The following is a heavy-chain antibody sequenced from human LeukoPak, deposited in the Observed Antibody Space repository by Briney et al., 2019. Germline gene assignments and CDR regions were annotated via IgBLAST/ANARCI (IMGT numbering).Heavy chain of an antibody. V-gene: IGHV7-4-1*02. CDR1: GYTFSSYT. Sequence: GASVKVSCKASGYTFSSYTMNWVRQAPGQGLEWVGCINTNTEKPTYAQGLTGRFVFSLDTSVSTAYLQISSLKAEDTAVYYCARPRYGSGSYVFDYWGQGTLVTVSS. D-gene: IGHD3-10*01. J-gene: IGHJ4*02. CDR3: ARPRYGSGSYVFDY. CDR2: INTNTEKP.